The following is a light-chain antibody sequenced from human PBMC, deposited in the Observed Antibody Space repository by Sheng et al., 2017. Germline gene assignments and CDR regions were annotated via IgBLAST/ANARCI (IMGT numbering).Light chain of an antibody. CDR3: SSFTSSRIVV. V-gene: IGLV2-14*01. CDR2: AVS. CDR1: SSDVGGYDY. J-gene: IGLJ3*02. Sequence: QSALTQPASVSGSPGQSISISCSGTSSDVGGYDYVSWYQQHPGKAPKLLIYAVSNRPSGVPSRFSGSKSGSTASLTISGLQAEDEANYYCSSFTSSRIVVFGGGTKLTVL.